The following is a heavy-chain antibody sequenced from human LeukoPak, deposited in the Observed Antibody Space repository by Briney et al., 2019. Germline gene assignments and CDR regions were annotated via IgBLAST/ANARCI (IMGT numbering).Heavy chain of an antibody. D-gene: IGHD2-15*01. J-gene: IGHJ4*02. CDR3: ARGKLGYCSGGSCYFDY. Sequence: SQTLSLTCAISGDSVSSNSAAWNWIRQSPSRGLEWLGRTYYRSKWYNDYAVSVKSRITINPDTSKNQFSLKLSSVTAADTAVYYCARGKLGYCSGGSCYFDYWGQGTLVTVSS. V-gene: IGHV6-1*01. CDR2: TYYRSKWYN. CDR1: GDSVSSNSAA.